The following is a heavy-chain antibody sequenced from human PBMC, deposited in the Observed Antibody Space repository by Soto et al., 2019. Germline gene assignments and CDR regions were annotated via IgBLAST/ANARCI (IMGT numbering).Heavy chain of an antibody. CDR3: TRGAGGWNYYYAMDV. J-gene: IGHJ6*02. Sequence: EVQLVQSGGGLVQPGESLRLSCAASGFPFNNYSMTWVRQASGKGLEWVASIKEDGHEKYYVDSVKGRFTISRDNAKNSVSLQMDSLRAEDTAVYYCTRGAGGWNYYYAMDVWGPGATVNVSS. V-gene: IGHV3-7*03. CDR2: IKEDGHEK. D-gene: IGHD1-1*01. CDR1: GFPFNNYS.